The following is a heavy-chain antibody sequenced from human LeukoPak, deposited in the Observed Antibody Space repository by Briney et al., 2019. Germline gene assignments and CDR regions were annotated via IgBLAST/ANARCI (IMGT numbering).Heavy chain of an antibody. Sequence: ASVKVSYKASGYTFTSYYMHWVRQAPGQGLEWMGIINPSGGSTSYAQKFQGRVTITRDTSASTAYMELSSLRSEDTAVYYCAREDPAAAGWDYWGQGTLVTVSS. CDR1: GYTFTSYY. J-gene: IGHJ4*02. V-gene: IGHV1-46*01. CDR2: INPSGGST. CDR3: AREDPAAAGWDY. D-gene: IGHD6-13*01.